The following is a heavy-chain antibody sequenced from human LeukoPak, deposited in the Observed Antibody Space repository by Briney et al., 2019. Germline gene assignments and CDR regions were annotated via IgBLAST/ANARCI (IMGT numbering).Heavy chain of an antibody. V-gene: IGHV4-34*01. J-gene: IGHJ4*02. CDR1: GGSFSGYY. D-gene: IGHD4-17*01. Sequence: SETLSLTCAVYGGSFSGYYWSWIRQPPGKGLEWIGEINHSGSTNYNPSLKSRVTISVDTSKNQFSLKLSSVTAADTAVYYCARLIYDYGDYYFDYWGQGTLVTVSS. CDR3: ARLIYDYGDYYFDY. CDR2: INHSGST.